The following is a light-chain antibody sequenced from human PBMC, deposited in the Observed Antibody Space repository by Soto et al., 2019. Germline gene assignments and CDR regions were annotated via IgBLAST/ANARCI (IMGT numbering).Light chain of an antibody. CDR1: SSDISIYNY. J-gene: IGLJ1*01. V-gene: IGLV2-14*01. CDR2: EVS. CDR3: CSYTSSTNYV. Sequence: QSVLTQPASVSGSPGQSITISCTGTSSDISIYNYVSWYQQHPGKAPKLIIYEVSNRPSGISNRFSGAKSGNKASLTISGLQVEDEADYYCCSYTSSTNYVLGAGNKVTVL.